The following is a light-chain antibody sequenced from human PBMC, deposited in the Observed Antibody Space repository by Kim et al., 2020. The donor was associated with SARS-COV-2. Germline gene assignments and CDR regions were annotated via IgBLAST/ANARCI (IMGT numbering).Light chain of an antibody. J-gene: IGLJ2*01. CDR3: QAWDSSVVV. Sequence: VSPGQPASITCSGNKLGDKYACWYQQKPGQSPVLVIYQDSKRPSGIPERFSGSNSGNTATLTISGTQAMDEADYYCQAWDSSVVVFGGGTQLTVL. CDR2: QDS. CDR1: KLGDKY. V-gene: IGLV3-1*01.